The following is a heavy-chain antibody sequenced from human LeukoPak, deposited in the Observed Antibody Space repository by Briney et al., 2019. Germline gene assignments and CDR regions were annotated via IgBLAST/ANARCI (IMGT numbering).Heavy chain of an antibody. CDR3: AKGEYGGYGLYYYYMDV. CDR1: GFTFSSYA. V-gene: IGHV3-23*01. D-gene: IGHD5-12*01. Sequence: GGSLRLSCAASGFTFSSYAMSWVRQAPGKGLEWVSAISGSGGSTYYADSVKGRFTISRDNSKNTLYLQMNSLRAEDTAVYYCAKGEYGGYGLYYYYMDVWGKGTTVTVSS. J-gene: IGHJ6*03. CDR2: ISGSGGST.